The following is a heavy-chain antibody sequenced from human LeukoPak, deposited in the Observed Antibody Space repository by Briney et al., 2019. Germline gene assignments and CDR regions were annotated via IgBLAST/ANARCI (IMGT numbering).Heavy chain of an antibody. D-gene: IGHD3-22*01. V-gene: IGHV3-48*03. Sequence: PGGSLRLSCAASGFTFSSYAMHWVRQAPGKGLEWLSYIYGIDSTISYAASVKGRFTISRDNAKNSLYLQMNSLRAEDTAVYYCARDAYYYDSSSYYRNAFDIWGQGTVVTVSS. J-gene: IGHJ3*02. CDR3: ARDAYYYDSSSYYRNAFDI. CDR2: IYGIDSTI. CDR1: GFTFSSYA.